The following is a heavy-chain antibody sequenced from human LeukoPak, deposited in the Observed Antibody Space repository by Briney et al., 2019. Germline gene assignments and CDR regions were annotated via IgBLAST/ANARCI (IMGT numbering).Heavy chain of an antibody. CDR1: GGSISSGYY. D-gene: IGHD3-10*01. CDR3: ARDRAEALLWFGELHADAFDI. J-gene: IGHJ3*02. V-gene: IGHV4-38-2*02. CDR2: IYHSGST. Sequence: SEPLSLTCTVSGGSISSGYYWGWIRQPPGKGLEWIGSIYHSGSTYYNPSLKSRVTISVDTSKNQFSLKLSSVTAADTAVYYCARDRAEALLWFGELHADAFDIWGQGTMVTVSS.